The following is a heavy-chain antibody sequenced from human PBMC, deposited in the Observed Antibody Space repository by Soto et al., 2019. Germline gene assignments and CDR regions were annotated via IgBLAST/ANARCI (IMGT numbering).Heavy chain of an antibody. D-gene: IGHD3-9*01. J-gene: IGHJ6*02. CDR1: GGSISSSSYY. CDR2: IYYSGST. V-gene: IGHV4-39*01. CDR3: ARHGRYFDWRGGYYGMDV. Sequence: PSETLSLTCTVSGGSISSSSYYWGWIRQPPGKGLEWIGSIYYSGSTYYNQSLKSRVTISVDTSKNQFSLKLSSVSAADTAVYYCARHGRYFDWRGGYYGMDVWGQGTTVTVSS.